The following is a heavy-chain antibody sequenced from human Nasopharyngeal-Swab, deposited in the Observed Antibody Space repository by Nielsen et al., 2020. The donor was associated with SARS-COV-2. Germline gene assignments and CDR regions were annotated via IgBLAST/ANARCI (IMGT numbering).Heavy chain of an antibody. V-gene: IGHV3-9*01. Sequence: VRQAPGKGLEWVSGISWNSGSIGYADSVKGRFTISRDNAKNSLYLQMNSLRAEDTALYYCAKDMRIAAAFDYWGQGTLVTVSP. D-gene: IGHD6-13*01. CDR3: AKDMRIAAAFDY. J-gene: IGHJ4*02. CDR2: ISWNSGSI.